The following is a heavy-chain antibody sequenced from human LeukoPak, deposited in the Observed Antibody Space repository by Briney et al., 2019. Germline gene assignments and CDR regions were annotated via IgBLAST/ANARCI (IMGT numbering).Heavy chain of an antibody. J-gene: IGHJ4*02. Sequence: SETLSLTCTVSGGSTSNYQWSWIRQPPGKGLEWIGYIYYSGSTNYNPSLKSRVTISVDTSKNQVSLKLGSVTAADTAVYYCARGWAYFDYWGQGTLVTVSS. CDR2: IYYSGST. D-gene: IGHD6-13*01. V-gene: IGHV4-59*01. CDR3: ARGWAYFDY. CDR1: GGSTSNYQ.